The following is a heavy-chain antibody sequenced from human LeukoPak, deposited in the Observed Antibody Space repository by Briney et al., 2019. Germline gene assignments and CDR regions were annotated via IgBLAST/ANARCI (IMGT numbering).Heavy chain of an antibody. Sequence: SCKASGYTFTGYYMHWVRQAPGKGLECVAVIWYDGSNKYYADSVKGRFTISRDNSKNTLYLEMNSLRVEDTAVYYCAKDMDVYGSGSYYKGFDYWGQGTLVAVAS. CDR2: IWYDGSNK. J-gene: IGHJ4*02. CDR1: GYTFTGYY. CDR3: AKDMDVYGSGSYYKGFDY. D-gene: IGHD3-10*01. V-gene: IGHV3-33*06.